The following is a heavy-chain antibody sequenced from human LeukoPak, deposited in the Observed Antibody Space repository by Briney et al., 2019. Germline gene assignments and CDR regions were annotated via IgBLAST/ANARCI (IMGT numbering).Heavy chain of an antibody. J-gene: IGHJ4*02. CDR1: GGSFSGYY. Sequence: PSETLSLTCAVYGGSFSGYYWSWIRQPPGKGLEWIGEINHSGSTNYNPSLKSRVTISVDTSKNQFSLKLSPVTAADTAVYYCARGDGAVEIRNWGQGTLVTVSS. V-gene: IGHV4-34*01. CDR2: INHSGST. D-gene: IGHD6-19*01. CDR3: ARGDGAVEIRN.